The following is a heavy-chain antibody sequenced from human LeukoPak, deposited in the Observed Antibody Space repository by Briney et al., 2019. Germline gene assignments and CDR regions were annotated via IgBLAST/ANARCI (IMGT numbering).Heavy chain of an antibody. Sequence: ASVKVSCTASGYTFTSYYMHWVRQAPGQGLEWMGIINPSGGSTSYAQKFQGRVTMTRDTSTSTVYMELSSLRSEDTAVYYCARSRDEYQLLSVGYYDILTGYYNPNPLNYFDYWGQGTLVTVSS. CDR3: ARSRDEYQLLSVGYYDILTGYYNPNPLNYFDY. V-gene: IGHV1-46*01. CDR2: INPSGGST. D-gene: IGHD3-9*01. J-gene: IGHJ4*02. CDR1: GYTFTSYY.